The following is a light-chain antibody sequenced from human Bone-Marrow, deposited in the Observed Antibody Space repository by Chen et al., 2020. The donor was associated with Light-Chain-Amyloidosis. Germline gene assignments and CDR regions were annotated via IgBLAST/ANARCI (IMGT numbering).Light chain of an antibody. CDR2: DAS. CDR1: QDISNY. J-gene: IGKJ4*01. V-gene: IGKV1-33*01. CDR3: QQYDNLKLT. Sequence: IQMTQSPSSLSASVGDRVNITCQASQDISNYLNWYQQKPVKAPKRLIYDASNLETGVPSRFSGSGSGTDFTFTISSLQPEDIATYYCQQYDNLKLTFGGGTKVEIK.